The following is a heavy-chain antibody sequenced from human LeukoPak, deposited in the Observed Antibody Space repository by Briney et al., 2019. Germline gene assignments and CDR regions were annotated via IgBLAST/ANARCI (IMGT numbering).Heavy chain of an antibody. V-gene: IGHV3-33*01. CDR2: IWYDGSNK. Sequence: GGSLRLSCVASGFTFSSYGMHWVRQAPGKGLEWVAGIWYDGSNKYYADSVKGRFTISRDNSKNTLYLQMNSLRAEDTAVYYCARDFYYYDSSGCPDYWGQGTLVTVSS. D-gene: IGHD3-22*01. J-gene: IGHJ4*02. CDR1: GFTFSSYG. CDR3: ARDFYYYDSSGCPDY.